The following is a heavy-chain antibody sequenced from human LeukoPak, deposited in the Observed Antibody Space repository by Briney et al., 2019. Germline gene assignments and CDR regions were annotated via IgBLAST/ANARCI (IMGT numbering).Heavy chain of an antibody. D-gene: IGHD5-18*01. Sequence: GGSLRLSCAASGFTFDDYAMHWVRQAPGKGLEWVSGISWKSGRIGYADSVKGRSTISRDNAKNSLYLQMNSLRAEDTALYYCAKSGIIQGYYFYYMDVWGKGTTVTISS. V-gene: IGHV3-9*01. CDR2: ISWKSGRI. CDR1: GFTFDDYA. J-gene: IGHJ6*03. CDR3: AKSGIIQGYYFYYMDV.